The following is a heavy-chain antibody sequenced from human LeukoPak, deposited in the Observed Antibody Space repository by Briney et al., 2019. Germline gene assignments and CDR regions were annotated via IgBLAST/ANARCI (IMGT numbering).Heavy chain of an antibody. Sequence: GGSLRLSCAASGFTFGTYWLHWVRQATGKGLVWVSRINGDGSRTNYADSVKGRFTVPRDHRKHTLYLKMDSLSAKDTAVYYSVRLSHYCSNGVCYTAFDIWGQGTLVTVSS. CDR1: GFTFGTYW. D-gene: IGHD2-8*01. CDR3: VRLSHYCSNGVCYTAFDI. J-gene: IGHJ3*02. CDR2: INGDGSRT. V-gene: IGHV3-74*01.